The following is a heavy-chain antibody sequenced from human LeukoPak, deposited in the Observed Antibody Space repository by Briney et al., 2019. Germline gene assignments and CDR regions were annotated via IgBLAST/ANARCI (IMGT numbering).Heavy chain of an antibody. CDR2: INPNSGGT. J-gene: IGHJ6*02. V-gene: IGHV1-2*02. CDR3: ASSGLGSGVIFYYYYGMDV. CDR1: GYTFTGYY. D-gene: IGHD3-10*01. Sequence: ASVKVSCKASGYTFTGYYMHWVRQAPGQGLEWMGWINPNSGGTNYAQKFQGRVTMTRDTSISTAYMELSRLRSDDTAVYYCASSGLGSGVIFYYYYGMDVWGRGTTVTVSS.